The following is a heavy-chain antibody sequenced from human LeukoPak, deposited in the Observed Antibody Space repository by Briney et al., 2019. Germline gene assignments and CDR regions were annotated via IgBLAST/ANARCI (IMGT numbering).Heavy chain of an antibody. CDR2: ISYDGSNK. Sequence: GGSLRLSCAAPGFTFSSYGMHWVRQAPGKGLEWVAVISYDGSNKYYADSVKGRFTISRDNSKNTLYLQMNSLRAEDTAVYYCAKDLALLWFGELHYWGQGALVTVSS. CDR3: AKDLALLWFGELHY. CDR1: GFTFSSYG. D-gene: IGHD3-10*01. J-gene: IGHJ4*02. V-gene: IGHV3-30*18.